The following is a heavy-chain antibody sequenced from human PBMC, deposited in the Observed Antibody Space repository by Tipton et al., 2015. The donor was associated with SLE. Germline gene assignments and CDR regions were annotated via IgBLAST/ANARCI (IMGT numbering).Heavy chain of an antibody. CDR3: ARVVKGSSWYWFDP. CDR2: IYYSGST. CDR1: GFRFNNYG. V-gene: IGHV4-59*01. J-gene: IGHJ5*02. D-gene: IGHD6-13*01. Sequence: LRLSCAASGFRFNNYGMHWVRQAPGKGLEWIGYIYYSGSTNYNPSLKSRVTISVDTSKKQFSLKLSSVTAADTAVYYCARVVKGSSWYWFDPWGQGTLVTVSS.